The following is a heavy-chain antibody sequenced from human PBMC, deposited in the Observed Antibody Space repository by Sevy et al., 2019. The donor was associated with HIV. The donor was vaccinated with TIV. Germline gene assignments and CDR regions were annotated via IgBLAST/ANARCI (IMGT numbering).Heavy chain of an antibody. Sequence: GGSLRLSCTASGFTFNNYAMTWVRQAPGKGLEWVSSIRGRNNVTIYAESVRRRFTLSRDISNNTLYLQMNSLRVEDTAVYYCARHTGEPYYFEIWGQGPLVTVSS. D-gene: IGHD3-9*01. V-gene: IGHV3-23*01. CDR2: IRGRNNVT. J-gene: IGHJ4*02. CDR3: ARHTGEPYYFEI. CDR1: GFTFNNYA.